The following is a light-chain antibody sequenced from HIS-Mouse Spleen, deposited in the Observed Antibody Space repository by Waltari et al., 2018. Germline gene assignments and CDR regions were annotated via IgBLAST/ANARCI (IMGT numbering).Light chain of an antibody. CDR1: SSDVGLYNL. Sequence: QSALTQPASVSGSPGQSLTISCTRTSSDVGLYNLVSWYQQHPGKAPKLMIYEGSKRPSGVSNRFSGSKSGNTASLTISGLQAEDEADYYCCSYAGSSTWVFGGGTKLTVL. CDR3: CSYAGSSTWV. J-gene: IGLJ3*02. V-gene: IGLV2-23*01. CDR2: EGS.